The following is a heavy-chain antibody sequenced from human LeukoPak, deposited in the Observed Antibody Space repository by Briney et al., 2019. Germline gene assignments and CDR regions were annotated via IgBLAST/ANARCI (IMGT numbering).Heavy chain of an antibody. Sequence: SQTLSLTCTVSGGSISSGGYYWSWIRQPPGKGLEWIGYIYYSGSTNYNPSLKSRVTISVDTSKNQFSLKLSSVTAADTAVYYCARGREWEPKVFDYWGQGTLVTVSS. D-gene: IGHD1-26*01. CDR3: ARGREWEPKVFDY. CDR2: IYYSGST. J-gene: IGHJ4*02. V-gene: IGHV4-61*08. CDR1: GGSISSGGYY.